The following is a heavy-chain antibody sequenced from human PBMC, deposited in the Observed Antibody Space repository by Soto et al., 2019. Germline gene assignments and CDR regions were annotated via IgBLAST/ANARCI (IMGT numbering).Heavy chain of an antibody. CDR1: GGSISSGGYY. V-gene: IGHV4-31*03. CDR3: ARDSARGYDFDY. J-gene: IGHJ4*02. CDR2: IYYSGST. Sequence: SETLSLTCTVSGGSISSGGYYWSWIRQHPGKGLEWIGYIYYSGSTYYNPSLKSRVTLSIDTSKNHFSLKLSSVTAADTAVYYCARDSARGYDFDYWGQGTLVTVS. D-gene: IGHD5-12*01.